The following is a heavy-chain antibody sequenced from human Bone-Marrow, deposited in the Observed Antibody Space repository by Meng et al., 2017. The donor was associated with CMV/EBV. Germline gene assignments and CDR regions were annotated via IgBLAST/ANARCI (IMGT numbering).Heavy chain of an antibody. Sequence: ASVKVSCKASGYTFTSYAMHWVRQAPGQRLEWMGWSNAGNGNTKYSQEFQGRVTITRDTSASTAYMELSSLRSEDMAVYYCARDQVFWSGYPFYYGMDVWGQGTTVTVSS. CDR1: GYTFTSYA. CDR3: ARDQVFWSGYPFYYGMDV. D-gene: IGHD3-3*01. CDR2: SNAGNGNT. V-gene: IGHV1-3*02. J-gene: IGHJ6*02.